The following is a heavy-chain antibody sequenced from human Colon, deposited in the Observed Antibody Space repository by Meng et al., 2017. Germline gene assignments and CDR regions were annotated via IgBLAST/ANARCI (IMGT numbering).Heavy chain of an antibody. Sequence: SETLSLTCTVSGGSITNNSYYWGWIRQSPGKGLEWIGNIYHTGTTYYNPSLKSRVSISLDTSKNQISLKLSSVTAADTAVYYCAKTAMIPGVISYFEYWGQGTLVTVSS. J-gene: IGHJ4*02. CDR3: AKTAMIPGVISYFEY. V-gene: IGHV4-39*07. CDR2: IYHTGTT. D-gene: IGHD3-10*01. CDR1: GGSITNNSYY.